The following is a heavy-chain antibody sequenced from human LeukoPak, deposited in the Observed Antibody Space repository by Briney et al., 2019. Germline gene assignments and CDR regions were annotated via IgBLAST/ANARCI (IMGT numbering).Heavy chain of an antibody. CDR1: GGSISNTNW. CDR2: IYHSGST. D-gene: IGHD2-2*01. CDR3: ARSTIVVIPAANYYYYALDV. J-gene: IGHJ6*02. V-gene: IGHV4-4*02. Sequence: SGTLSLTCGVSGGSISNTNWWTWVRQSPGKGLDWIGEIYHSGSTNYNPSLKSRFTISVDESKNQFSLKVNSVAAADTAVYYCARSTIVVIPAANYYYYALDVWGQGTTVTVSS.